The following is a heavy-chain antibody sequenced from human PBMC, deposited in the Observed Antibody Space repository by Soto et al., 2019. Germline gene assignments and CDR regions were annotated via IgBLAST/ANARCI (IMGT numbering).Heavy chain of an antibody. CDR3: ARDPGDYDIPFDS. CDR1: GGSISSYY. V-gene: IGHV4-59*01. Sequence: PSETLSLTCTVSGGSISSYYWSWIRQPPGKGLEWIGYIYYIGTTNYNPSIKSRVTISVDTSKNQISLKLTSVTAADTAVYYCARDPGDYDIPFDSWGQGTLVTVSS. CDR2: IYYIGTT. J-gene: IGHJ4*02. D-gene: IGHD4-17*01.